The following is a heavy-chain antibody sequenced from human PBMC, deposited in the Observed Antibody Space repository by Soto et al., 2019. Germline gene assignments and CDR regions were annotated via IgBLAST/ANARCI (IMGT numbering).Heavy chain of an antibody. V-gene: IGHV4-30-2*03. CDR3: ATSNWFDP. J-gene: IGHJ5*02. CDR1: GGSISSGGYS. CDR2: IYHSGST. Sequence: SECLSLTCAVSGGSISSGGYSWSWIRQPPGKGLEWIGYIYHSGSTYYNPSLKSRVTISVDTSKNQFSLKLSSVTAADTAVYYCATSNWFDPWGQGTLVTVSS.